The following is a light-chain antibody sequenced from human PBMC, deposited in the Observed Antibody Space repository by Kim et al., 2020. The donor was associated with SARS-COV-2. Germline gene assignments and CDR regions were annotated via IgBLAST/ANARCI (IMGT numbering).Light chain of an antibody. Sequence: QSGLTQPRSVSGSPGQSVTFSCTGTYSDVGNYNYVSWYQHYPNEAPKLIVFNVNERPSGVPDRFSGSKSGNTASLTISGLQADDEADYYCCSYAGTFTWVFGGGTQLTVL. CDR3: CSYAGTFTWV. J-gene: IGLJ3*02. V-gene: IGLV2-11*01. CDR2: NVN. CDR1: YSDVGNYNY.